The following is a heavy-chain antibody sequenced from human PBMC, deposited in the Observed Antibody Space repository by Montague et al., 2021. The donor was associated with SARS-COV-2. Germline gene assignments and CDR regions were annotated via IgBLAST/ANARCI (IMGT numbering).Heavy chain of an antibody. CDR2: INHSGST. D-gene: IGHD3-22*01. J-gene: IGHJ4*02. CDR1: GGSLSGYD. Sequence: SETLSLTYAVYGGSLSGYDWSWIRQPPGKGLEWIGEINHSGSTKXNPSLKSRVSISVDTSKNQFSLKLNSVTAADTAVYYCARGQGEITMIVVVLTAAAHYFDYWGQGTLVTVSP. V-gene: IGHV4-34*01. CDR3: ARGQGEITMIVVVLTAAAHYFDY.